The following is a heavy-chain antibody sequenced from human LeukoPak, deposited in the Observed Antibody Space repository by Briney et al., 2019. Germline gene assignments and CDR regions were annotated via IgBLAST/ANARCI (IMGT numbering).Heavy chain of an antibody. CDR2: INHSGST. D-gene: IGHD6-19*01. J-gene: IGHJ4*02. CDR3: ARRVGGWYVY. CDR1: GGSFSGYY. V-gene: IGHV4-34*01. Sequence: PSETLSLTCAVYGGSFSGYYWSWIRQPPGKGLEWIGEINHSGSTNYNPSLKSRVTISVDTSKNQFSLKLSSVTAADTAVYYCARRVGGWYVYWGQGTLVTVSS.